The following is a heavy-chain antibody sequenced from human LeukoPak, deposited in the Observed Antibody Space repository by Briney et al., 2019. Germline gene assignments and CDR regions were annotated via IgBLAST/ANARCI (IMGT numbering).Heavy chain of an antibody. CDR1: GFTFINYG. V-gene: IGHV3-48*01. J-gene: IGHJ4*02. D-gene: IGHD1-1*01. Sequence: PGGSLTLPCAASGFTFINYGMNWVRQAPGKGLEWVSYISGSGSIIYYADSVKGRFTISRDDAKNSLYLQMNSLRAEDTAVYFCARYGTTFDYWGQGSLLSVSS. CDR3: ARYGTTFDY. CDR2: ISGSGSII.